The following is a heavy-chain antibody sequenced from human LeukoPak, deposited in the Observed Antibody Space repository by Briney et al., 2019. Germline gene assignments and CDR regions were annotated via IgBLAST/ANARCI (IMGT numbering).Heavy chain of an antibody. D-gene: IGHD2-2*01. CDR3: AKGRSTSWKASYYFDY. J-gene: IGHJ4*02. V-gene: IGHV3-23*01. CDR2: ISASGGGT. CDR1: GFTFSSYA. Sequence: PGGSLRLSCAASGFTFSSYAMTWLRQAPGKGREWVSVISASGGGTSYADSVKGRSTISRDNSKNMLYLQMNSLSVEDTAVYYCAKGRSTSWKASYYFDYWGQGTQLTVSS.